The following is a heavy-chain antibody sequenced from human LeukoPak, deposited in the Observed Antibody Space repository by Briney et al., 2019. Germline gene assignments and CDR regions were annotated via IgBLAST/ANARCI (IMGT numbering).Heavy chain of an antibody. J-gene: IGHJ4*02. CDR3: AKLGGPMVRGVIADY. D-gene: IGHD3-10*01. Sequence: GGSLRLSCAASGFTFSNYVIHWVRQAPGKGLEWVALISSDGTNKYYADSVKGRFTISRDNSKNTLYLQMNRLRAEDTAVYYCAKLGGPMVRGVIADYWGQGTLVTVSS. V-gene: IGHV3-30*18. CDR1: GFTFSNYV. CDR2: ISSDGTNK.